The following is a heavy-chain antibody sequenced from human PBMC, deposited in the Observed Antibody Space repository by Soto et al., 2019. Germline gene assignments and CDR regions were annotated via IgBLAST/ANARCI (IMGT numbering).Heavy chain of an antibody. CDR3: ARHPRVYSSSRDGENWFDP. Sequence: PSETLSLTCTVSGGSISSSSYYWGWIRQPPGKGLEWIGSIYYSGSTYYNPSLKSRVTISVDTSKNQFSLKLSSVTAADTAVYYCARHPRVYSSSRDGENWFDPWGQGTLVTVSS. D-gene: IGHD6-6*01. J-gene: IGHJ5*02. CDR1: GGSISSSSYY. CDR2: IYYSGST. V-gene: IGHV4-39*01.